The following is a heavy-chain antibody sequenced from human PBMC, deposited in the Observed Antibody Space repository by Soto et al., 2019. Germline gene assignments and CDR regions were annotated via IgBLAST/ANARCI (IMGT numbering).Heavy chain of an antibody. CDR1: GFTFSSYS. CDR2: ISSSSSTI. V-gene: IGHV3-48*01. J-gene: IGHJ6*03. CDR3: ATATTAMAKSLPFYMDV. Sequence: EVQLVESGGGLVQPGGSLRLSCAASGFTFSSYSMNWVRQAPGKGLQWVSYISSSSSTIYYADSVKGRFTISRDNAKNSLYLQMNSLRAEDTAVYYCATATTAMAKSLPFYMDVWGKGTTVTVSS. D-gene: IGHD5-18*01.